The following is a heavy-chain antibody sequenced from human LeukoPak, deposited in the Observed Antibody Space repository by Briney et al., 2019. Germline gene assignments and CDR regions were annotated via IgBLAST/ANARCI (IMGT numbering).Heavy chain of an antibody. J-gene: IGHJ6*03. CDR2: ITGSGSAT. CDR1: GFTVSSYS. Sequence: GGSLTLFCPPSGFTVSSYSMSWVRQAPGKGLEWVSVITGSGSATYYADSVKCQFTISRDNAKNTLYMQMNSMRAEDTAVYYCTSTTRWVYYSYVDVWGKGTTVTISS. CDR3: TSTTRWVYYSYVDV. V-gene: IGHV3-23*01. D-gene: IGHD1/OR15-1a*01.